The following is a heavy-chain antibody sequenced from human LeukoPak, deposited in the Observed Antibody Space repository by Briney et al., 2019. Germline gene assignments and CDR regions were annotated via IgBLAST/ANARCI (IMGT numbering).Heavy chain of an antibody. CDR2: INHSGST. J-gene: IGHJ4*02. V-gene: IGHV4-34*01. D-gene: IGHD3-3*01. CDR1: GGPFSGYY. Sequence: KPSETLSLTCAVYGGPFSGYYWSWIRQPPGKGLEWIGEINHSGSTNYNPSFKSRVTISVDTSKNQFSLKLSSVTAADTAVYYCARVGDFWSGHIPSGFDYWGQGTLVTVSS. CDR3: ARVGDFWSGHIPSGFDY.